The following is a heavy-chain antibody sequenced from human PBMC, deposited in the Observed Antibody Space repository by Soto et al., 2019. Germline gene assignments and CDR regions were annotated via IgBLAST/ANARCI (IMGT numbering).Heavy chain of an antibody. CDR3: ARGEFDSSDFYYAGWFDP. CDR1: GFTFSRYW. D-gene: IGHD3-22*01. J-gene: IGHJ5*02. V-gene: IGHV3-7*03. CDR2: IKHDGSEE. Sequence: EVQLVESGGGLVQPGGSLRLSCAASGFTFSRYWMSWIRQAPGKGLEWVANIKHDGSEEFYLDSVKGRFSISRDNAKSSVYLQMNSLRAEDTAVYYCARGEFDSSDFYYAGWFDPWGQGTLVTVSS.